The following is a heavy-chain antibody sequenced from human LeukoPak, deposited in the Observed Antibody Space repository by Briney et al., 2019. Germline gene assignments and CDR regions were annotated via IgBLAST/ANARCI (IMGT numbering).Heavy chain of an antibody. D-gene: IGHD4-17*01. CDR3: ARDPLNYGDYRNCFDP. Sequence: SVKVSCKASGGTFSSYAISWVRQAPGQGLEWMGGIIPIFGTTSFAQKFQGRVTITADESTSTAYMELSSLRSEDTAVYYCARDPLNYGDYRNCFDPWGQGTLVTVSS. CDR2: IIPIFGTT. CDR1: GGTFSSYA. J-gene: IGHJ5*02. V-gene: IGHV1-69*13.